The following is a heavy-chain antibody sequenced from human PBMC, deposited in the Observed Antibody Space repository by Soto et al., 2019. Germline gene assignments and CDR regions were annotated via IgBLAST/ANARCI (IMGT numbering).Heavy chain of an antibody. CDR3: ARAIKRWEVNYSFDF. CDR1: GSTFNNFA. V-gene: IGHV1-69*06. J-gene: IGHJ4*02. Sequence: QVVLLQSGAEVKEPGSSVRVSCQVSGSTFNNFAFSWVRHAPGHGPEWMGGIVVDSNTAEYSQRFQDRVTITADTSTDTLYMELRSLTFEDTAVYYCARAIKRWEVNYSFDFWGQGTLVTVSS. D-gene: IGHD1-26*01. CDR2: IVVDSNTA.